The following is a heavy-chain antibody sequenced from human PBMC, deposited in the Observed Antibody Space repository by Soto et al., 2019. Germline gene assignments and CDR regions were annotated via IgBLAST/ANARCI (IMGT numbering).Heavy chain of an antibody. V-gene: IGHV1-18*01. CDR2: ISRHNGNT. CDR1: GFTFSNYG. J-gene: IGHJ5*02. CDR3: ARAVRGVSSPFDP. Sequence: QVQLVQSGAEVKNPGASVKVSCKASGFTFSNYGFSWVRQAPGQGLEWMGWISRHNGNTNYAQKLQGRVTMTTDTSTSTAYMEPRSLRSDDTAVYYCARAVRGVSSPFDPWGQGTLVTVSS. D-gene: IGHD3-10*01.